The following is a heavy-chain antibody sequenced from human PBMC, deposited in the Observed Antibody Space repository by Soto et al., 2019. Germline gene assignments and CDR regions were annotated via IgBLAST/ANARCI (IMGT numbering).Heavy chain of an antibody. CDR2: IYSGGST. J-gene: IGHJ6*03. D-gene: IGHD5-12*01. CDR3: ARDRGEAGGYGTSYYYYYYMDV. V-gene: IGHV3-66*01. CDR1: GFTVSSNY. Sequence: EVQLVESGGGLVQPGGSLRLSCAASGFTVSSNYMSWVRQAPGKGLEWVSVIYSGGSTYYADSVKGRFTISRDNSKNTQYLQMNSLRAEDTAAYYCARDRGEAGGYGTSYYYYYYMDVWGKGTTVTVSS.